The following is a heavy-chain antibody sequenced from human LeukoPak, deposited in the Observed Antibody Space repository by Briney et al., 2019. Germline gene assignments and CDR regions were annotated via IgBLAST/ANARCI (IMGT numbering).Heavy chain of an antibody. CDR1: GGSISSSNW. J-gene: IGHJ4*02. Sequence: SETLSLTCAVSGGSISSSNWWSWVRQPPGKGLEWIGEIYHSGSTNYNPSLKSRVTISVDKSKNQFSLKLSSVTAADTAVYYCAGALRYFDWFPLDYWGQGTLVTVSS. CDR2: IYHSGST. D-gene: IGHD3-9*01. V-gene: IGHV4-4*02. CDR3: AGALRYFDWFPLDY.